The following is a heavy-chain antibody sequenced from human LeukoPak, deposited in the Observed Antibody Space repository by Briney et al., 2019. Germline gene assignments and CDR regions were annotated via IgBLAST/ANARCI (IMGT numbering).Heavy chain of an antibody. V-gene: IGHV4-39*01. D-gene: IGHD3-22*01. CDR1: GGSISSSSHY. Sequence: SETLSLTCTVSGGSISSSSHYWGWIRQPPGKGLEWIGSIYYSGSTYYNPSLKSRVTISVDTSKNQFSLKLSSVTAADTAVYYCARIPYYYDSSGYYSNDAFDIWGQGTMVTVSS. CDR3: ARIPYYYDSSGYYSNDAFDI. J-gene: IGHJ3*02. CDR2: IYYSGST.